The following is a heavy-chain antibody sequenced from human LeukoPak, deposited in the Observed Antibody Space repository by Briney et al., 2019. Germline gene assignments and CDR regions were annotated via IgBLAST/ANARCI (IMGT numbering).Heavy chain of an antibody. CDR3: AREPAEGYCSSTSCRNWFDP. D-gene: IGHD2-2*01. Sequence: SETLSLTCAVYGGSFSGYYWSWIRQPPGKGLEWIGEINHSGSTNYNPSLKSRVPISVDTSKNQFSLKLSSVTAADTAVYYCAREPAEGYCSSTSCRNWFDPWGQGTLVTVSS. J-gene: IGHJ5*02. V-gene: IGHV4-34*01. CDR1: GGSFSGYY. CDR2: INHSGST.